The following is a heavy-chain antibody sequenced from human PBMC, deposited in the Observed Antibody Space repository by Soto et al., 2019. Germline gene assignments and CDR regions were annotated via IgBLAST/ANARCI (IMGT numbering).Heavy chain of an antibody. V-gene: IGHV4-34*01. Sequence: SETLSLTCAVYGGSFTDYYWNWIRQPPGKGLEWIGEIHHTGTINYNPSFKSRVTISVDTSKNQFSLKMKSVNAADTAVYYCARFEVGTTTRDYWGQGTPVTVSS. CDR1: GGSFTDYY. CDR2: IHHTGTI. CDR3: ARFEVGTTTRDY. D-gene: IGHD3-3*01. J-gene: IGHJ4*02.